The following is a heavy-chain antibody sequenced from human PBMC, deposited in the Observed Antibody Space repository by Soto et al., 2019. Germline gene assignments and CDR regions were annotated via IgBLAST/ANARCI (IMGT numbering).Heavy chain of an antibody. D-gene: IGHD5-18*01. CDR1: GGSVSSGSYY. CDR2: IQYSGST. V-gene: IGHV4-61*01. J-gene: IGHJ4*02. Sequence: SETLSLTCTVSGGSVSSGSYYWSWIRQPPGKGLEWIGYIQYSGSTNYNPSLKSRVTISVDTSNNQFSPKPISVTAADTAVYYCARGLEGGYSYGYYFDSWGQGTLVTV. CDR3: ARGLEGGYSYGYYFDS.